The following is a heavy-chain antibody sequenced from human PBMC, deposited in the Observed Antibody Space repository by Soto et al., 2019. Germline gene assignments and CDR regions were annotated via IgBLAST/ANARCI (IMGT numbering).Heavy chain of an antibody. V-gene: IGHV5-51*01. CDR2: IYPGDSDT. CDR3: ARNQRYYYDSGGYYESFDY. D-gene: IGHD3-22*01. CDR1: GYTFTNYW. Sequence: GEALKSSCRGSGYTFTNYWIGWVGQMPGKSLEWMGIIYPGDSDTRYSPSFQGQVTISVDKSISTAYLQWSSLKASDTAMYYCARNQRYYYDSGGYYESFDYWGLGTLVTVSS. J-gene: IGHJ4*02.